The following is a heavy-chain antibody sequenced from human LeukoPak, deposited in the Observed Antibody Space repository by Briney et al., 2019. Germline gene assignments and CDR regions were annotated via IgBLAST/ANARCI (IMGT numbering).Heavy chain of an antibody. CDR3: AKGYYDSSGYVDY. J-gene: IGHJ4*02. D-gene: IGHD3-22*01. CDR2: ISWNSGSI. V-gene: IGHV3-9*01. CDR1: GFTFDDYA. Sequence: GRSLRLSCAASGFTFDDYAMHWVRQAPGKGLEWVSGISWNSGSIGYADSVKDRFTISRDNAKNSLYLQMNSLRAEDTALYYCAKGYYDSSGYVDYWGQGTLVTVSS.